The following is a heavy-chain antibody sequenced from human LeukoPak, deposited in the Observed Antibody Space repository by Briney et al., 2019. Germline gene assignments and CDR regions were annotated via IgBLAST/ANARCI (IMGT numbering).Heavy chain of an antibody. Sequence: GGSLGLSCAASGFTFSSYGMSWVRQAPGKGLEWVSAISGSGGSTYYADSVKGRFTISRDNSKNTLYLQMNSLRAEDTAVYYCAKDYYDILTDPAWFDPWGQGTLVTVSS. D-gene: IGHD3-9*01. CDR3: AKDYYDILTDPAWFDP. CDR1: GFTFSSYG. V-gene: IGHV3-23*01. J-gene: IGHJ5*02. CDR2: ISGSGGST.